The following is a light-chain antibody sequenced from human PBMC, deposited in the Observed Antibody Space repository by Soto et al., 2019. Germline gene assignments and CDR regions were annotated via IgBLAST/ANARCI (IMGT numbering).Light chain of an antibody. V-gene: IGKV3-20*01. Sequence: EIVLTQSPGTLSLSPGERATLSCRASQSVSSSYLAWYQQKPGQAPRLLIYGASSRATGIPDRFSGSGSGTDFTLTISRLVPEDFAVYYCQQYGSSRNTFGQGTNLEIK. CDR3: QQYGSSRNT. J-gene: IGKJ2*01. CDR1: QSVSSSY. CDR2: GAS.